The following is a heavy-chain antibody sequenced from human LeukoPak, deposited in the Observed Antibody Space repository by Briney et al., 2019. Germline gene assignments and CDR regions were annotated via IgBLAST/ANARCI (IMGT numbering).Heavy chain of an antibody. V-gene: IGHV3-30*18. D-gene: IGHD3-22*01. J-gene: IGHJ4*02. CDR1: GFTFSSYG. CDR2: ISYDGSNK. Sequence: GGSLRLSCAASGFTFSSYGMHWVRQAPGKGLEWVAVISYDGSNKYYADSVKGRFTISRDNSKNTLYLLMNSLRAEDTAVYYCAKDGYYYDSSGYFDYWGQGTLVTVSS. CDR3: AKDGYYYDSSGYFDY.